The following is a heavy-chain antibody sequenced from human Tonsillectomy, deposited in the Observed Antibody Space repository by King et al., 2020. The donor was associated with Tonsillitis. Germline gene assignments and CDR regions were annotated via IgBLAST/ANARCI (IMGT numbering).Heavy chain of an antibody. CDR2: IYSGGSST. CDR3: TKWDYYDISGSITEIDY. Sequence: QLVQSGGGLVQPGGSLRLSCAASGFTFSSYAMSWVRQAPGKGLEWVSVIYSGGSSTYYADSVKGRLTISRDNSKKTLYMQMNSLRAEETAVYYCTKWDYYDISGSITEIDYWGQGTLVTVSS. J-gene: IGHJ4*02. CDR1: GFTFSSYA. D-gene: IGHD3-22*01. V-gene: IGHV3-23*03.